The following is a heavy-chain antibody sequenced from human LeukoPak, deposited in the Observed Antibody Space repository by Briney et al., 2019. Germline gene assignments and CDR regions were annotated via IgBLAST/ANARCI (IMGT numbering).Heavy chain of an antibody. D-gene: IGHD1-14*01. CDR3: TRDRSRAEDD. Sequence: GGSLTLSCPASGFTFSGHWMSWVRQAPGKGLEWVANINQGGSDKYYVDSVKGRFTISRDNANNLLYLQMNSLRGEDTAVYYCTRDRSRAEDDWGQGTLVTVSS. CDR2: INQGGSDK. V-gene: IGHV3-7*01. J-gene: IGHJ4*02. CDR1: GFTFSGHW.